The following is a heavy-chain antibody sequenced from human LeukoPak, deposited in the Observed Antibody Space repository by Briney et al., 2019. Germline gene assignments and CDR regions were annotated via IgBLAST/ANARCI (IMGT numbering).Heavy chain of an antibody. Sequence: GGSLRLSCAASGFTLSNYAMSWVRQGPGKGPEWVAGISYSSGSIYYLDSVRGRFTISRDNSRNTVYPQMNSLRAEDTAVYYCAKDVLRLNYGYFDLWGRGTLVSVSS. CDR3: AKDVLRLNYGYFDL. V-gene: IGHV3-23*01. CDR2: ISYSSGSI. J-gene: IGHJ2*01. CDR1: GFTLSNYA. D-gene: IGHD3-16*01.